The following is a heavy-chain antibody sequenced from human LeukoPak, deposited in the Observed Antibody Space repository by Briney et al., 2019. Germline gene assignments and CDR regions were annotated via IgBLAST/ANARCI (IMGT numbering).Heavy chain of an antibody. V-gene: IGHV4-39*07. CDR1: GDSISTSNSY. CDR3: ARGSYYESSGGNYYHMDV. CDR2: IYYSGNT. D-gene: IGHD3-22*01. J-gene: IGHJ6*03. Sequence: SETLSLTCTVSGDSISTSNSYWGWIRQPPGKGLEWIGSIYYSGNTYYNASLKSRVTISVDTSKNQFSLKLSSVTAADTAVYYCARGSYYESSGGNYYHMDVWGKGTTVTVSS.